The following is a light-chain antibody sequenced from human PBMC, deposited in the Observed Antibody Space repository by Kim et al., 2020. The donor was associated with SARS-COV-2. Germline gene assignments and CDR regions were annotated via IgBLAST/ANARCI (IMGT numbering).Light chain of an antibody. CDR1: QGINSW. CDR3: QQYNIYPVT. J-gene: IGKJ2*01. CDR2: KAS. Sequence: DIQMTQSPSTLSASVGDRVTITCRASQGINSWLAWYQQKPGKAPRLLIYKASSLESGVPSRFSGSESGTEFTLTISSLQPDDFATYYCQQYNIYPVTFGQGTKLEI. V-gene: IGKV1-5*03.